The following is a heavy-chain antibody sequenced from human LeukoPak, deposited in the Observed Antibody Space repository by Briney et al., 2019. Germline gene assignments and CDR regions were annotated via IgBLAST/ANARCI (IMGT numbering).Heavy chain of an antibody. D-gene: IGHD3-10*01. CDR3: ATQRITMVRGKAVDV. V-gene: IGHV3-23*01. CDR1: GFTFSSYA. CDR2: ISGSGGST. J-gene: IGHJ6*02. Sequence: GGSLRLSCAASGFTFSSYAMSWVRQAPGKGLEWVSAISGSGGSTYYADSVKGRFTISRDNSKNTLYLQMNSLRAEDTAVYYCATQRITMVRGKAVDVWGQGTTVTVSS.